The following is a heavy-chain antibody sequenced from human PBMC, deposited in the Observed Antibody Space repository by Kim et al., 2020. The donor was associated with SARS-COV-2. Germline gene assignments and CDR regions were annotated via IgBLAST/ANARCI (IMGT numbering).Heavy chain of an antibody. CDR3: ARRIAAAGTGWFDP. CDR1: GGTFSSYA. CDR2: IIPIFGTA. D-gene: IGHD6-13*01. Sequence: SVKVSCKASGGTFSSYAISWVRQAPGQGLEWMGGIIPIFGTANYAQKFQGRVTITADESTSTAYMELSSLRSEDTAVYYCARRIAAAGTGWFDPWGQGTLVTVSS. V-gene: IGHV1-69*13. J-gene: IGHJ5*02.